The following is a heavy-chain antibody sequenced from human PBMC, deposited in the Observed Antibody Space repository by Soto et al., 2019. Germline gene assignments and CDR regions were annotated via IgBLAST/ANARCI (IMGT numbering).Heavy chain of an antibody. Sequence: SETLSLTCTVSGGSISSYYWSWIRQPPGKGLEWIGYIYYSGSTNYNPSLKSRVTISVDTSKNQFSLKLSSVTAADTVVYYCARHYCSGGSCFRAPLDYWGQGTLVTVSS. CDR1: GGSISSYY. CDR3: ARHYCSGGSCFRAPLDY. V-gene: IGHV4-59*08. J-gene: IGHJ4*02. D-gene: IGHD2-15*01. CDR2: IYYSGST.